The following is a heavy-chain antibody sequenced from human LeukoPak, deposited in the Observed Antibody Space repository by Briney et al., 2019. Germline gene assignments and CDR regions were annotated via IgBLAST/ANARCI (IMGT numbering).Heavy chain of an antibody. V-gene: IGHV4-39*07. CDR1: GGSISSSSYY. Sequence: SETLSLTCTVSGGSISSSSYYWGWIRQPPGKGLEWIGSIYYSGSTYYNPSLKSRVTISVDTSKNQFSLKLSSVTAADTAVYYCARDARRGWFDPWGQGTLVTVSS. D-gene: IGHD3-10*01. CDR3: ARDARRGWFDP. CDR2: IYYSGST. J-gene: IGHJ5*02.